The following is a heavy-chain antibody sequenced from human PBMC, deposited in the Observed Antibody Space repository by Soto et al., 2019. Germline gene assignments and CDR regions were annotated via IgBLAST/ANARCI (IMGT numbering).Heavy chain of an antibody. V-gene: IGHV1-18*01. D-gene: IGHD6-19*01. J-gene: IGHJ3*01. CDR2: ISSYSGST. Sequence: ASVKVSCKASAYTFPNYGLSWVRQAPGQGLEWMGWISSYSGSTNYAQKFQGRVTMSKDTSTSTAYVELRSLRFDDTAVYYCASRTRPLAGTGGDYDLWGQGPLDTVSS. CDR1: AYTFPNYG. CDR3: ASRTRPLAGTGGDYDL.